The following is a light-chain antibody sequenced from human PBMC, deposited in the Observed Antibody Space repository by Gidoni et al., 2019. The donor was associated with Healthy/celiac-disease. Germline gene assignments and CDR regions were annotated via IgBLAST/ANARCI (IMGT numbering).Light chain of an antibody. V-gene: IGKV1-6*01. Sequence: AIQMTQSPSSLSASVGDRVTITCRASQGIRNDLGWYQQKPGKAPKLLIYSASSLQSGVPSRFSGSESGTDFTLTISSLQPEDFATYYCLQDYNYPRTFGQXTKVEI. CDR2: SAS. CDR3: LQDYNYPRT. J-gene: IGKJ1*01. CDR1: QGIRND.